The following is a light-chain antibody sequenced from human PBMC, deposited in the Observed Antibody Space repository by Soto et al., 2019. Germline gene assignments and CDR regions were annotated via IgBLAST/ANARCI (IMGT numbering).Light chain of an antibody. V-gene: IGLV1-40*01. CDR3: QCYDSSLSGYV. J-gene: IGLJ1*01. CDR2: GFT. CDR1: SSNIGTNYD. Sequence: QSVLTQPPSVSGDPGQRVTISCTGSSSNIGTNYDVHWYQQLPGTAPRFLISGFTDRPSGVPDRCSGSKSGTSASLAITGLQAEDEADYYCQCYDSSLSGYVFGTGTKVTVL.